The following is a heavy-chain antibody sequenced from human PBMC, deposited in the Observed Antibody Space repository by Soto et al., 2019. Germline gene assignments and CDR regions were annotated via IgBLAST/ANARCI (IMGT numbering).Heavy chain of an antibody. CDR2: STAYNGNT. D-gene: IGHD5-18*01. V-gene: IGHV1-18*01. J-gene: IGHJ4*02. CDR3: AKRRGYSNGEFDY. Sequence: HVQLVQSGAEVKKPGASVKVSCKASGYTFTSYGISWVRQAPGQGLEWMGWSTAYNGNTNYAQKLQGRVTMTKDTSRSTAYMELRSLGSDDTAVYYCAKRRGYSNGEFDYWGQGTLVTVSS. CDR1: GYTFTSYG.